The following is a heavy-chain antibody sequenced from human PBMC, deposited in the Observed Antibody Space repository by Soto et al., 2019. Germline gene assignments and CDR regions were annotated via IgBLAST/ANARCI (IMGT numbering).Heavy chain of an antibody. CDR1: GFTFSSYA. V-gene: IGHV3-23*01. CDR2: ISGSGGST. CDR3: AKELGYYYYYYGMDV. D-gene: IGHD2-15*01. Sequence: GGSLRLSCAASGFTFSSYAMSWVRQAPGKGLEWVSAISGSGGSTYYADSVKGRFTIFRDNSKNTLYLQMNSLRAEDTAVYYCAKELGYYYYYYGMDVWGQGTTVTVSS. J-gene: IGHJ6*02.